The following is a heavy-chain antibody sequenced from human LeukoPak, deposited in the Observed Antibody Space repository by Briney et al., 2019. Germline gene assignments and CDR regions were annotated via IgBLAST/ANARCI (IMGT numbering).Heavy chain of an antibody. J-gene: IGHJ4*02. CDR1: GFTFSSNS. CDR3: MRQGLGGAGR. V-gene: IGHV3-23*01. D-gene: IGHD6-19*01. CDR2: ISGSGDST. Sequence: GGSLRLSCAASGFTFSSNSMTRVRQTPGKGLEWVSGISGSGDSTFYADSVKGRFTISRDSSKNTLFLQMNSLTPEDTAVHYCMRQGLGGAGRWGQGTLVTVSS.